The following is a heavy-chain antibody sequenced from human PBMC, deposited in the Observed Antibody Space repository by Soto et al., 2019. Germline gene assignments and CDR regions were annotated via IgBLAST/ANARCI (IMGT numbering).Heavy chain of an antibody. Sequence: ASVKVSCKASGYTFTSYGISWVRQAPGQGLEWMGWISAYNGNTNYAQKLQGRVTMTTDTSTSTAYVELRSLRSDDTAVYYCARDQYSSSSSFDYWGQGTLVTVSS. CDR2: ISAYNGNT. CDR3: ARDQYSSSSSFDY. D-gene: IGHD6-6*01. V-gene: IGHV1-18*01. CDR1: GYTFTSYG. J-gene: IGHJ4*02.